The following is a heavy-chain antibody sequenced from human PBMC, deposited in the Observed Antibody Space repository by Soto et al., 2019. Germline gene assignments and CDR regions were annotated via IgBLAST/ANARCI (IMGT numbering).Heavy chain of an antibody. CDR3: AKGFARFGEDSGGDAFDI. D-gene: IGHD3-10*01. CDR1: GFTFDDYA. V-gene: IGHV3-9*01. CDR2: ISWNSGSI. J-gene: IGHJ3*02. Sequence: EVPLVESGGGLVQPGRSLRLSCAASGFTFDDYAMHWVRQAPGKGLEWVSGISWNSGSIGYADSVKGRFTISRDNAKNSLYLQMNSLRAEDTALYYCAKGFARFGEDSGGDAFDIWGQGTMVTVSS.